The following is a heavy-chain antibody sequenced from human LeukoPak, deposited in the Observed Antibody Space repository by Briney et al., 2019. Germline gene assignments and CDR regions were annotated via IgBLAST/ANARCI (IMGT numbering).Heavy chain of an antibody. CDR1: GGSFSDYY. CDR3: ARGSKTVRGARHYNYCDP. CDR2: INHSGNT. J-gene: IGHJ5*02. Sequence: SETLSLTCAVYGGSFSDYYWNWIRQPPGKGLEWIAEINHSGNTNYNPSLNNRVKSRVTISVDTSKNQFSLNLNSVTAADTAVYYCARGSKTVRGARHYNYCDPWGQGTLVTVSS. V-gene: IGHV4-34*01. D-gene: IGHD3-10*02.